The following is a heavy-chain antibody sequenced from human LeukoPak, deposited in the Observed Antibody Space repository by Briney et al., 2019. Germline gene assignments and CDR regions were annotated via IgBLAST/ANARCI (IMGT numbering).Heavy chain of an antibody. CDR3: AKAYRYYYDSSGYYYEDAFDI. Sequence: GGSLRLSCAASGFTFSSYAMSWVRQAPGKGLEWVSAISGSGGRTYYADSVKGRFTISRDNSKNTLYLQMNSLRAEDTAVYYCAKAYRYYYDSSGYYYEDAFDIWGQGTMVTVSS. J-gene: IGHJ3*02. CDR2: ISGSGGRT. CDR1: GFTFSSYA. V-gene: IGHV3-23*01. D-gene: IGHD3-22*01.